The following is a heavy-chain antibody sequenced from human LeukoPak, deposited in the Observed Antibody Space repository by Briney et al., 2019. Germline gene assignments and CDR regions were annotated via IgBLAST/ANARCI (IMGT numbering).Heavy chain of an antibody. J-gene: IGHJ4*02. CDR1: GGSFSGYY. D-gene: IGHD2-15*01. Sequence: SETLSLTCAVYGGSFSGYYWSWIRQPPGKGLEWIGEINHSGSTNYNPSLKSRVTISVDTSKNQFSLKLSSVTAADTAVYYCARGPIVVVAAPRRDEFDYWGQGTLVTVSS. V-gene: IGHV4-34*01. CDR2: INHSGST. CDR3: ARGPIVVVAAPRRDEFDY.